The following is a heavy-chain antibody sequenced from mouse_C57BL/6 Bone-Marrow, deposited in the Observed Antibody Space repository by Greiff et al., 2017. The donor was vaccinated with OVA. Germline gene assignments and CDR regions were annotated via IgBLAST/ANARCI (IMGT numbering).Heavy chain of an antibody. Sequence: EVKLQESVAELVRPGASVKLSCTASGFNIKNTYMHWVKQRPEQGLEWIGRIDPANGNTKYAPKFQGKATITADTSSNTAYLQLSSLTSEDTAIYYCARTIYYYGSRGDAMDYWGQGTSVTVSS. CDR1: GFNIKNTY. V-gene: IGHV14-3*01. D-gene: IGHD1-1*01. J-gene: IGHJ4*01. CDR2: IDPANGNT. CDR3: ARTIYYYGSRGDAMDY.